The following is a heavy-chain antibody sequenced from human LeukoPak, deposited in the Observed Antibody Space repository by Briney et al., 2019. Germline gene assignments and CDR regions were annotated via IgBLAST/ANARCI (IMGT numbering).Heavy chain of an antibody. Sequence: GGSLRLSCAASGFTFSSYWMHWVRQAPGKGLVWVSRINSDGSSTSYADSVKGRFTISRDNAKNTLYLQMNSLRAEDTAVYYCARAPKASGYYLGGYYYYYGMDVWGQGTTVTVSS. CDR1: GFTFSSYW. V-gene: IGHV3-74*01. D-gene: IGHD3-3*01. J-gene: IGHJ6*02. CDR2: INSDGSST. CDR3: ARAPKASGYYLGGYYYYYGMDV.